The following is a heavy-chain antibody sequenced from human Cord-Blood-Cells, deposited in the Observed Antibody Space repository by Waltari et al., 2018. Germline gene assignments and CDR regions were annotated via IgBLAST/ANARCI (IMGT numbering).Heavy chain of an antibody. J-gene: IGHJ4*02. CDR1: GGSFSGYY. CDR3: ARGVAAAGSPYCDY. D-gene: IGHD6-13*01. CDR2: INHSGST. V-gene: IGHV4-34*01. Sequence: QVQLQQWGAGLLKPSETLSLTCAVYGGSFSGYYWSWIRQPPGKGREWIGEINHSGSTNYNPSLKSRVTISVDTAKNQFSLKLSSVTAADTAVYYCARGVAAAGSPYCDYWGQGTLVTVSS.